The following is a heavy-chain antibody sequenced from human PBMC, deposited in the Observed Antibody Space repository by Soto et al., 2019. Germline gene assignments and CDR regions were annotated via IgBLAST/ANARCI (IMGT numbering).Heavy chain of an antibody. CDR1: GGSFSGYY. J-gene: IGHJ4*02. CDR3: ARGGYSSSWLLDY. CDR2: INRSGTT. D-gene: IGHD6-13*01. V-gene: IGHV4-34*01. Sequence: PSETLSPTCAVYGGSFSGYYWSWIRQPPGKGMEWIGIINRSGTTNSNPPPKSRVTTSVDTSKSRFSLKRSSVTAADRVVYYCARGGYSSSWLLDYGGQGP.